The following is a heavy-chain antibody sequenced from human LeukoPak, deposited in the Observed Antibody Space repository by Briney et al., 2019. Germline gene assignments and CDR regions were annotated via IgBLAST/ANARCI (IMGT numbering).Heavy chain of an antibody. V-gene: IGHV4-59*01. J-gene: IGHJ6*03. D-gene: IGHD3-10*01. Sequence: SETLSLTCTVSGGSISSYYWSWIRQPPGKGLEWIGYIYYSGSTNYNPSLKSRVTISVDTSKNQFSLKLSSVTAADTAVYYCARSKSRRITMVRGPYYYYMDVWGKGTTVTVSS. CDR2: IYYSGST. CDR3: ARSKSRRITMVRGPYYYYMDV. CDR1: GGSISSYY.